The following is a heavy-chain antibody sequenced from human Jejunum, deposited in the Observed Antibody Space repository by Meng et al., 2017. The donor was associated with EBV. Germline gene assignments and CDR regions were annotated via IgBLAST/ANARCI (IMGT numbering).Heavy chain of an antibody. D-gene: IGHD5-12*01. CDR2: LYYAGKA. Sequence: QVQLQESRPGLVQPPEPLSLTGSVSGDSVTGYNYWTWIRQPPGKGLEWIGNLYYAGKAIYKPSLQSRVTISVDTSKNQISLKVTSVTAADTAIYYCARGRGYDYGDSWGQGTLVTVSS. CDR3: ARGRGYDYGDS. J-gene: IGHJ5*02. V-gene: IGHV4-61*01. CDR1: GDSVTGYNY.